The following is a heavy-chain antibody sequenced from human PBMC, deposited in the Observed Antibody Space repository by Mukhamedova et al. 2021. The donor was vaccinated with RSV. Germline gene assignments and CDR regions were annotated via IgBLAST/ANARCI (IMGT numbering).Heavy chain of an antibody. Sequence: AVIWYDGSNKYYADSVKGRFTISRDNSKNTLYLQMNSLRAEDTAVYYCARVPEAPGYYYGMDVWGQGTTVTVSS. V-gene: IGHV3-33*01. CDR3: ARVPEAPGYYYGMDV. CDR2: IWYDGSNK. J-gene: IGHJ6*02.